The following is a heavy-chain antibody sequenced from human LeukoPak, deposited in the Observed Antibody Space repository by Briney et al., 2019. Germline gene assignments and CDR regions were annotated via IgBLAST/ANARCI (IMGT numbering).Heavy chain of an antibody. J-gene: IGHJ4*02. CDR1: GFSLSSYE. CDR3: ATRRGYSY. CDR2: ISTSGSTK. Sequence: PGGSLRPSCAASGFSLSSYEVNWVRQAPGKGLEWVSYISTSGSTKYYGDSVKGRFTISRDNAKNSLYLQMNSLRAEDTAVYYCATRRGYSYWGQGILVTVSS. V-gene: IGHV3-48*03. D-gene: IGHD5-12*01.